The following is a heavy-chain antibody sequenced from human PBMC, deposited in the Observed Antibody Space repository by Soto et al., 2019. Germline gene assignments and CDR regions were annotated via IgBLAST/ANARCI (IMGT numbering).Heavy chain of an antibody. V-gene: IGHV3-48*02. J-gene: IGHJ3*02. CDR1: GFPFSAFS. Sequence: EVQLVESGGGLVQPGGSLRLSCASSGFPFSAFSMNWVRQAPGKGLEWVAYISGSGSTIYYADSVKGRFTISRDNAKTSLYLQMDSLRDEDTAVYYCAREGGRHCSPSRCYNAFDIWGQGTTVTVSS. D-gene: IGHD2-15*01. CDR3: AREGGRHCSPSRCYNAFDI. CDR2: ISGSGSTI.